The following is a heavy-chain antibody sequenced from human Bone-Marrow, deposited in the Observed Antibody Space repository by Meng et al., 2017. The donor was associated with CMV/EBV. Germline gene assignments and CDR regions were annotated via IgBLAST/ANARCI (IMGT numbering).Heavy chain of an antibody. CDR2: IIPIFGTA. Sequence: SVKVSCKASGYTFTSYGISWVRQAPGQGLKWMGGIIPIFGTANYAQKFQGRVTITTDESTSTAYMELSSLRSEDTAVYYCARDSHEYSTPRWETYYYYGMDVWGQGTTVTVSS. D-gene: IGHD6-6*01. J-gene: IGHJ6*02. CDR3: ARDSHEYSTPRWETYYYYGMDV. V-gene: IGHV1-69*05. CDR1: GYTFTSYG.